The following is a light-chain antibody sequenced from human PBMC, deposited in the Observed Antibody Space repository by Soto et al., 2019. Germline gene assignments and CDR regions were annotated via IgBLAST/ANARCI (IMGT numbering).Light chain of an antibody. Sequence: EIVMTQSPATLSVSPGERATLSCSASQSVSSTLAWYQQKPGQAPRLLIYGASTRATGIPDRFSGSGSGTEFTLTISSLQSEDFAVYDCQQYNNWPPWTFGQGTKVEIK. CDR3: QQYNNWPPWT. V-gene: IGKV3-15*01. CDR1: QSVSST. J-gene: IGKJ1*01. CDR2: GAS.